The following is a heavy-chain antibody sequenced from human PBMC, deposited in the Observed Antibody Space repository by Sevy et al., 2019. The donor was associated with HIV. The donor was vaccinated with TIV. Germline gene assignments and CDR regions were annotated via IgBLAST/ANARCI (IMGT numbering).Heavy chain of an antibody. CDR3: TTDHRRDGIVVVPFEY. CDR1: GFTFSNAW. J-gene: IGHJ4*02. V-gene: IGHV3-15*01. CDR2: IRSKAGGGTT. Sequence: GGSLRLSCAASGFTFSNAWMSWVRQSPGKGLEWVGRIRSKAGGGTTDYATIVKGKFTISRDDSRDILYLQLNSLETEDTAVYYCTTDHRRDGIVVVPFEYWGQGTLVNVSS. D-gene: IGHD2-15*01.